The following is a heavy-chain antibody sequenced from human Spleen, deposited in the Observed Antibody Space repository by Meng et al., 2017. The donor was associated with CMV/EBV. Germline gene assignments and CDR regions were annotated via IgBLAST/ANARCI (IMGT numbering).Heavy chain of an antibody. CDR1: GLTFSAYW. J-gene: IGHJ4*02. V-gene: IGHV3-7*01. CDR3: ARNYYDSSGDSSLPDY. D-gene: IGHD3-22*01. CDR2: IKQDGSEK. Sequence: GESLKISCAASGLTFSAYWMSWVRQNPGRGLEWVANIKQDGSEKYYVDSVKGRFTIFRDNAKNSVYLQMNSLRVEDTAVYYCARNYYDSSGDSSLPDYWGQGTLVTVSS.